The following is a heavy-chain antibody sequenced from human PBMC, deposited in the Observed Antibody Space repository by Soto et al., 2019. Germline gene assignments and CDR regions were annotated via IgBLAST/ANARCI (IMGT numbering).Heavy chain of an antibody. CDR2: IDWDDDK. V-gene: IGHV2-70*01. D-gene: IGHD6-6*01. J-gene: IGHJ6*02. CDR1: GFSLSTSGMC. CDR3: ARIRGEYSGRAARNYGMDV. Sequence: VSGPTLVNPTQTLTLTCTFSGFSLSTSGMCVSWIRQPPGKALEWLALIDWDDDKYYSTSLKTRLTISKDTSKNQVVLTMTNMDPVDTATYYCARIRGEYSGRAARNYGMDVWGQGTTVTVSS.